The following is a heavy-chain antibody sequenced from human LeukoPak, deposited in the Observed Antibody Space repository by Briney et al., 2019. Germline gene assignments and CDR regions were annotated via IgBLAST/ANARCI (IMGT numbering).Heavy chain of an antibody. D-gene: IGHD2-2*01. V-gene: IGHV3-43*02. Sequence: GGSLRLFCATSGLNFDEYAMHWVRHAPGKGLEWVYLISGDGSRTYYADSVRGRFTISRDNSENSLYLQMNSLRTEDTALYYCTKDRYCTTSSCPLDYWGQGTLVTVSS. CDR2: ISGDGSRT. J-gene: IGHJ4*02. CDR1: GLNFDEYA. CDR3: TKDRYCTTSSCPLDY.